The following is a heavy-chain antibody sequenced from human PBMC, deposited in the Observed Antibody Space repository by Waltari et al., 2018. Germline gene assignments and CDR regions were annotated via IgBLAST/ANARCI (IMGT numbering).Heavy chain of an antibody. CDR3: ARRRDFDL. Sequence: QVQIQQWGAGLVKPSETLSLPCAVYGVSFIGYYWSWIRQPPGKGLEWIGEINHSGSTNYNPSLKSRVTISLDTSKNQLSLKLSSVTAADTAVYYCARRRDFDLWGRGTLVTVSS. CDR2: INHSGST. J-gene: IGHJ2*01. V-gene: IGHV4-34*01. CDR1: GVSFIGYY.